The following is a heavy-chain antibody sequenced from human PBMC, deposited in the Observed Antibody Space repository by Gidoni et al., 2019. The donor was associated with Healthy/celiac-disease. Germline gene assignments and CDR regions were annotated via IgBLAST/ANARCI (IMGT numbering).Heavy chain of an antibody. CDR1: GFTFSSYA. CDR3: AKMGSGSSPSSYYYMDV. V-gene: IGHV3-23*01. Sequence: EVQLLESGGGLVQHGGYLRLSCADSGFTFSSYAMSGVRQAPGKGLEGVSAISGSGGSKYYADSVKGRFTISRDNSKNTLYLQMNSLRAEDTAVYYCAKMGSGSSPSSYYYMDVWGKGTTVTVSS. J-gene: IGHJ6*03. CDR2: ISGSGGSK. D-gene: IGHD3-10*01.